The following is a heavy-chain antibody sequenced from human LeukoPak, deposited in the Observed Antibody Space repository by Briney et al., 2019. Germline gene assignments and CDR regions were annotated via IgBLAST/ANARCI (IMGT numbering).Heavy chain of an antibody. V-gene: IGHV3-15*01. CDR1: GFTFSNAW. Sequence: PGESLRLSCAPSGFTFSNAWRSWVRQAPGKGLEWVGRIKSITDGGTTDYAAPVKGRFTISRDDSKNTLFLQMNSLKTEDTAVYYCTTTDSGYDCGYWGQGTLVTVSS. D-gene: IGHD5-12*01. CDR3: TTTDSGYDCGY. J-gene: IGHJ4*02. CDR2: IKSITDGGTT.